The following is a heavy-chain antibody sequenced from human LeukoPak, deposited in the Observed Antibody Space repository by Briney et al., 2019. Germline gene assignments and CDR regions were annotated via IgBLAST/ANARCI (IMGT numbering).Heavy chain of an antibody. CDR3: ASSDYGDSGGFDY. CDR1: GFTFSSYG. CDR2: ISYDGSNK. D-gene: IGHD4-17*01. V-gene: IGHV3-30*03. Sequence: PGRSLRLSCAASGFTFSSYGMHWVRQAPGKGLEWVAVISYDGSNKYYADSVKGRFTISRDNSKNTLYLQMSSLRAEDTAVYYCASSDYGDSGGFDYWGQGTLVTVSS. J-gene: IGHJ4*02.